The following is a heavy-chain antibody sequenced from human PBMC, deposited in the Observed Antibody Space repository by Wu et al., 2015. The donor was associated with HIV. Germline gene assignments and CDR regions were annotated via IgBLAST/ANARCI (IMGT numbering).Heavy chain of an antibody. CDR1: GYTFTSYG. CDR2: ISAYNGNT. D-gene: IGHD6-13*01. Sequence: QVQLVQSGAEVKKPGASVKVSCKASGYTFTSYGINWVRQAPGQGLEWMGWISAYNGNTNYAQNLQGRVTMTTDTSTSTAYMELRSLRSDDTAIYYCARDHIILQQQLALNVFDYWAREPWSPSPQ. V-gene: IGHV1-18*01. CDR3: ARDHIILQQQLALNVFDY. J-gene: IGHJ4*02.